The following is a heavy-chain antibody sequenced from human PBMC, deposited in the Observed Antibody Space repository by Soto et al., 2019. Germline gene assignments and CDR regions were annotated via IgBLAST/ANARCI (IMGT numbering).Heavy chain of an antibody. Sequence: ASVKVSCKASGYTFTGYYMHWVRQAPGQGLEWMGWINPNSGGTNYAQKFQGWVTMTRDTSISTAYMELSRLRSDDTAVYYCARSLIPVPAAPGDYWGQGTLVTVSS. CDR1: GYTFTGYY. D-gene: IGHD2-2*01. J-gene: IGHJ4*02. CDR3: ARSLIPVPAAPGDY. V-gene: IGHV1-2*04. CDR2: INPNSGGT.